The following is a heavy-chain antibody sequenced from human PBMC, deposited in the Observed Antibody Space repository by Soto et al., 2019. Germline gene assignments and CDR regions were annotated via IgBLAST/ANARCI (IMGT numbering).Heavy chain of an antibody. V-gene: IGHV3-23*01. CDR2: ISGSGGST. Sequence: GGSLILSCAASGFTFSSYAMSWVRQAPGKGQEWVSAISGSGGSTYYADSVKGRFTISRANSKNTLYLQMNSLRAEDKAVYYGAKEVGTVNGLDPWGQGNLVTVYS. CDR1: GFTFSSYA. CDR3: AKEVGTVNGLDP. J-gene: IGHJ5*02. D-gene: IGHD1-26*01.